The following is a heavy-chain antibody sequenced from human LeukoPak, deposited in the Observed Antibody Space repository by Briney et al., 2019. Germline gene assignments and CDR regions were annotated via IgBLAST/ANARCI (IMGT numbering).Heavy chain of an antibody. V-gene: IGHV1-69*13. D-gene: IGHD3-10*01. CDR3: ARGRAGSGQFNLYYYYMDV. Sequence: GASVKVSCKASGGTFSSYAISWVRQAPGQGLEWMGGIIPIFGTANYAQKFQGRVTITADESTSTAYMELSSLRSEDTAVYYCARGRAGSGQFNLYYYYMDVWGKGTTVTISS. CDR2: IIPIFGTA. CDR1: GGTFSSYA. J-gene: IGHJ6*03.